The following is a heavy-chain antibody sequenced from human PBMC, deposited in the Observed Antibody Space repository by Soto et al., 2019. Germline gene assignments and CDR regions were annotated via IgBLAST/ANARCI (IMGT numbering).Heavy chain of an antibody. V-gene: IGHV3-30*18. CDR3: AKAPFDYDFWSGLLYYYGMDV. CDR1: GFTFSSYG. J-gene: IGHJ6*01. Sequence: QVQLVESGGGVVQPGRSLRLSCAASGFTFSSYGMHWVRQAPGKGLEWVAVISYDGSNKYYADSVKGRFTISRDNSKNTLYLQMNSLRAEDTAVYYCAKAPFDYDFWSGLLYYYGMDVW. CDR2: ISYDGSNK. D-gene: IGHD3-3*01.